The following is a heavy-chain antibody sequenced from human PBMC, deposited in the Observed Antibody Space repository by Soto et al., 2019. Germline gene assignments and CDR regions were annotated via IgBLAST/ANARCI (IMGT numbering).Heavy chain of an antibody. J-gene: IGHJ6*02. Sequence: VQLVESGGGVVQPGRSLRLSCAASGFTFSSYAMHWVRQAPGKGLEWVAVISYDGSNKYYADSVKGRFTISRDNSKNTLYLQMNSLRAEDTAVYYCAREGYLYYYGMDVWGQGTTVTVSS. CDR3: AREGYLYYYGMDV. CDR1: GFTFSSYA. CDR2: ISYDGSNK. D-gene: IGHD2-15*01. V-gene: IGHV3-30-3*01.